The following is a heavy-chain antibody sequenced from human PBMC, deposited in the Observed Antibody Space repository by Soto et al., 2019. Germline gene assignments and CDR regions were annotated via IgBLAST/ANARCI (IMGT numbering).Heavy chain of an antibody. V-gene: IGHV4-31*03. CDR1: GGSISSGGYY. D-gene: IGHD2-2*01. Sequence: SETLSLTCTVSGGSISSGGYYWSWIRQHPGKGLEWIGYIYYSGSTYYNPSLKSRVTISVDTSKNQFSLKLSSVTAADTAVYYCARGNRAHQLLGGVFNWFDLWGQPIL. J-gene: IGHJ5*02. CDR2: IYYSGST. CDR3: ARGNRAHQLLGGVFNWFDL.